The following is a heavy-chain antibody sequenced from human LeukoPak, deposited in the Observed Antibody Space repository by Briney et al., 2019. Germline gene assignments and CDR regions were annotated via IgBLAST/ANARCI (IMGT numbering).Heavy chain of an antibody. D-gene: IGHD6-19*01. Sequence: PGGSLRLSCAASGFTFSSYAMSWVRQAPGKGLEWVSAISGSGGSTYYADSVKGRFTISRDNSKNTLYLQMNSLRAEDTAVYYCAKVQYSSGWYPRGGWFDPWGQGTRVTVSS. CDR1: GFTFSSYA. J-gene: IGHJ5*02. CDR2: ISGSGGST. V-gene: IGHV3-23*01. CDR3: AKVQYSSGWYPRGGWFDP.